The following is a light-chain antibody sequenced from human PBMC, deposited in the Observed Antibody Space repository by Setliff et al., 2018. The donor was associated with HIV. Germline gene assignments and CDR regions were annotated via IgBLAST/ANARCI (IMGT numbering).Light chain of an antibody. V-gene: IGLV2-14*03. Sequence: QSALSQPASVSGSPGQSVFISCTGTSADVGVYDFVSWYQQHPGKAPKLILYDVSNRPSGVSNRFSGSKSGNTASLTISGLQTEDESDYYCSSYTTSTTLEGVFGTGTKVTVL. J-gene: IGLJ1*01. CDR3: SSYTTSTTLEGV. CDR2: DVS. CDR1: SADVGVYDF.